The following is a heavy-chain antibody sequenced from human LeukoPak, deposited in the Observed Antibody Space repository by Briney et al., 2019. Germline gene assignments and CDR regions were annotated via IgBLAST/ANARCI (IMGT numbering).Heavy chain of an antibody. V-gene: IGHV1-2*02. Sequence: ASVKVSCKASGYTFTGYYMHWVRQAPGQGLEWMGSINPNSGGTNYAQKFQGRVTMTRDTSISTAYMELSRLRSDDTAVYYCARAWYYDILTGRIRNDAFDIWGQGTMVTVSS. D-gene: IGHD3-9*01. J-gene: IGHJ3*02. CDR3: ARAWYYDILTGRIRNDAFDI. CDR1: GYTFTGYY. CDR2: INPNSGGT.